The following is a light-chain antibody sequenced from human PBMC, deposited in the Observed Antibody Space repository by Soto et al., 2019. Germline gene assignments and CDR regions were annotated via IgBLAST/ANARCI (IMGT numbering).Light chain of an antibody. CDR3: QHYNTFPFT. J-gene: IGKJ2*01. CDR1: QSISNW. Sequence: DIQMTQSPSTLSASVGDRVTITCRASQSISNWLAWYRQKPGNAPKLLIYKASSLRSGVPSRFSGSGSGTDFTLTISSLQPDDFATYYCQHYNTFPFTFGQGTKLEIK. CDR2: KAS. V-gene: IGKV1-5*03.